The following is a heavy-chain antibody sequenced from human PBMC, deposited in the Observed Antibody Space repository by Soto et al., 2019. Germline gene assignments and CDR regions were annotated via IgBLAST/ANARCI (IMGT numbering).Heavy chain of an antibody. D-gene: IGHD3-16*01. CDR1: GFTFSSYS. J-gene: IGHJ3*02. Sequence: EVQLVESGGGLVKPGGSLRLSCAASGFTFSSYSMNWVSQAPGKGLEWVSSISRSSSYIYYADSVKGRFTISRDNAKNSLYLEMNSRGAEDTGVYYCGGEGGGYGAWRNGFDIWGQGTMVTVSS. V-gene: IGHV3-21*01. CDR2: ISRSSSYI. CDR3: GGEGGGYGAWRNGFDI.